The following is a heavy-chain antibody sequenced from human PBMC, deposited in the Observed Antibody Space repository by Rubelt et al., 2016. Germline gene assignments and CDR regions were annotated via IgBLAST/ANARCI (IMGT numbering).Heavy chain of an antibody. V-gene: IGHV3-23*04. CDR2: ISASGGTT. D-gene: IGHD6-19*01. CDR1: GFFFTAAW. CDR3: AKARPGSTGWLNWFDP. J-gene: IGHJ5*02. Sequence: EVQLVESGGDLVKPGESLRLSCSASGFFFTAAWMTWVRQAPGKGLEWVSAISASGGTTYYADSVRGRFTISRDNSKNTLYLQGASLRAEDTAVYYCAKARPGSTGWLNWFDPWGQGTLVTGSS.